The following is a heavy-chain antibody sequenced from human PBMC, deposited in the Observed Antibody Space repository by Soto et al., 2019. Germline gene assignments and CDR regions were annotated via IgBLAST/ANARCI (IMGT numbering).Heavy chain of an antibody. CDR1: GYTFTSYY. J-gene: IGHJ4*02. Sequence: ASVKVSCKASGYTFTSYYMHWVRQAPGQGLEWMGIINPSGGSTNYAQKFQGRVTMTRDTATRTVYMELSSLCSEDTAVYYCARDRHGDYWGQGTLVTVSS. CDR3: ARDRHGDY. V-gene: IGHV1-46*01. CDR2: INPSGGST.